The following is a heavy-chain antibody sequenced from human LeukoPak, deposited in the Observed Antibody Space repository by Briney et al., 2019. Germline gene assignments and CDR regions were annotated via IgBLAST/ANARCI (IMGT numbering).Heavy chain of an antibody. CDR2: IYTSGST. CDR3: ARDLLGAAAGTNY. V-gene: IGHV4-61*02. J-gene: IGHJ4*02. Sequence: PSQTLSLTCTVSGGSISSGSYYWSWIRQPAGKGLEWIGRIYTSGSTNYNPSLKSRVTISVDTSKNQFSLKLRSVTAADTAVYYCARDLLGAAAGTNYWGQGTLVTVSS. CDR1: GGSISSGSYY. D-gene: IGHD6-13*01.